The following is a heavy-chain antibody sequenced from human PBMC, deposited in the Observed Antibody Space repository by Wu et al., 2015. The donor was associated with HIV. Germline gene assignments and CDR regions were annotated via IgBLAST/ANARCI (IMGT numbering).Heavy chain of an antibody. J-gene: IGHJ3*02. CDR1: GYTFTDYY. CDR2: INPNSGGT. Sequence: QVQLVQSGAEVKKPGASVKVSCKASGYTFTDYYIHWVRQAPGQGLEWMGCINPNSGGTNSAQKFQGRVTMTRDTSITTAYMELSRLTSDDTAVYYCARDELFRVDDAFDMWGQGTMVIVSS. D-gene: IGHD2-15*01. CDR3: ARDELFRVDDAFDM. V-gene: IGHV1-2*02.